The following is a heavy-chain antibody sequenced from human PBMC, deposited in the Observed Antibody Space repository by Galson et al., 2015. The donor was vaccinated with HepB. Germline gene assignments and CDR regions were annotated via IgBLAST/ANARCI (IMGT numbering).Heavy chain of an antibody. V-gene: IGHV5-10-1*01. CDR2: IDPSDSYT. CDR1: GYSFTSYW. Sequence: QSGAEVKKPGESLRISCKGSGYSFTSYWISWVRQMPGKGLEWMGRIDPSDSYTNYSPSFQGHVTISADKSISTAYLQWSSLKASDTAMYYCARHAAEERALDAFDIWGQGTMVTVSS. D-gene: IGHD2-15*01. CDR3: ARHAAEERALDAFDI. J-gene: IGHJ3*02.